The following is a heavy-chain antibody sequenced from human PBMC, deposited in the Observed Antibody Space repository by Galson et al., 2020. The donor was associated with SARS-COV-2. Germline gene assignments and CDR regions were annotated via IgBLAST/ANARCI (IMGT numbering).Heavy chain of an antibody. Sequence: GGSLRLSCAASGFTFSSYGMHWVRQAPGKGLEWVAVIWYDGSNKYYADSVKGRFTISRDNSKNTLYLQMNSLRAEDTAVYYCAKDGGDCSSTSCPAQFDYWGQGTLVTVSS. CDR2: IWYDGSNK. V-gene: IGHV3-33*06. D-gene: IGHD2-2*01. CDR3: AKDGGDCSSTSCPAQFDY. CDR1: GFTFSSYG. J-gene: IGHJ4*02.